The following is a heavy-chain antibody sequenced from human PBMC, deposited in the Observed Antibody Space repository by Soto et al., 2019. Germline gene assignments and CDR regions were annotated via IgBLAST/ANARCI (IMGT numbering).Heavy chain of an antibody. V-gene: IGHV3-73*01. CDR2: IRNKANNYAT. CDR3: TRLLSSYQLLSIDWFDP. Sequence: GSLRLSCAASGFTFSGSAMHWVRQASGKGLEWVGRIRNKANNYATAYAASVKGRFTISRDDSKNTAYLQMNSLKTEDTAVYYCTRLLSSYQLLSIDWFDPWGQGTLVTVSS. CDR1: GFTFSGSA. D-gene: IGHD2-2*01. J-gene: IGHJ5*02.